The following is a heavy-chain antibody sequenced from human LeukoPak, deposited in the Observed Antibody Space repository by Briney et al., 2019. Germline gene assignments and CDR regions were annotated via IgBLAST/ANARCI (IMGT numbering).Heavy chain of an antibody. J-gene: IGHJ4*02. V-gene: IGHV4-38-2*02. CDR3: ARVLPVPYLLDS. CDR2: FFQSDKS. D-gene: IGHD3-10*02. CDR1: GHSTTRGYY. Sequence: PSETLSLTCSISGHSTTRGYYWAWFRQSPGKGPEWIAIFFQSDKSFYNASLESRVIMSLDTSKSQFSLNLTSVTAADTAVYYCARVLPVPYLLDSWGQGTHVTVSS.